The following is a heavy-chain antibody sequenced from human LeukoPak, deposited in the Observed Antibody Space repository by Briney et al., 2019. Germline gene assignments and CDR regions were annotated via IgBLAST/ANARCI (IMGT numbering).Heavy chain of an antibody. V-gene: IGHV1-2*06. CDR1: GHTFTGYY. CDR2: INPNSGGT. J-gene: IGHJ1*01. Sequence: ASVKVSCKASGHTFTGYYMHWVRQAPGQGLEWMGRINPNSGGTNYAQKFQGRVTMTRDTSISTAYMELSRLRSDDTAGYYCARERGGYCSGGSCYSGYFQHWGQGTLVTVSS. CDR3: ARERGGYCSGGSCYSGYFQH. D-gene: IGHD2-15*01.